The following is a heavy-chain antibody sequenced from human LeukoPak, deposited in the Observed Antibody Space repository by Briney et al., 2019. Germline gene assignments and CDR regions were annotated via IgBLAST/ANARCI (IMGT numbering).Heavy chain of an antibody. Sequence: ASVKVSCKASGYTFTSYDINWVRQATGQGLEWMGWMNPNSDNTGYALKFQGRVTITRNTSISTAYMELSSLRSEDTAVYYCARGDQWLSDYWGQGTLVTVSS. CDR1: GYTFTSYD. CDR3: ARGDQWLSDY. V-gene: IGHV1-8*03. CDR2: MNPNSDNT. J-gene: IGHJ4*02. D-gene: IGHD5-24*01.